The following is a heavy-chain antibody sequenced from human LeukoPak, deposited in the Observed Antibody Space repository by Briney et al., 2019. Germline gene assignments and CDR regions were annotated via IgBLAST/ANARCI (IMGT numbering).Heavy chain of an antibody. D-gene: IGHD4-17*01. J-gene: IGHJ4*02. CDR2: MSTSGYTT. V-gene: IGHV3-23*01. CDR1: GFTFSSYA. CDR3: AKLIMSTVTPADF. Sequence: GGSLRLSCAASGFTFSSYAMSWVRQAPGKGLEWVSTMSTSGYTTYYADSVKGRFTISRDNSKNTLFLQMNSLRAEDTAVFYCAKLIMSTVTPADFWGQGTLVTVSS.